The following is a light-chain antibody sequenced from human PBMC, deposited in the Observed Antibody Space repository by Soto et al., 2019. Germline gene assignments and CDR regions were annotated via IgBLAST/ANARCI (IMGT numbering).Light chain of an antibody. CDR1: QSISSY. CDR3: QQANTFALT. Sequence: DIQMTQSPSSLSASVGDRVTITCRASQSISSYLNWYQQKPGKAPKLLIYAASSLQSGVPSRFSGSGSGTDFTLTISSLQPEDFATYYCQQANTFALTFGGGTKVEI. J-gene: IGKJ4*01. V-gene: IGKV1-39*01. CDR2: AAS.